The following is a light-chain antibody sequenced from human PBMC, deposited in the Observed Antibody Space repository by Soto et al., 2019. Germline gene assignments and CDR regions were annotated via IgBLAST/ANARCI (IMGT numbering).Light chain of an antibody. CDR1: QVIGIY. V-gene: IGKV1-9*01. Sequence: DIQLTQSPSFLSASVGDSVTITCRASQVIGIYLAWYQQKPGKAPKLLISAASTLQTGVPSRFSGSGSGTEFTLTISTLQPDDFATYYCQQYNSYPLTFGGGTKVDIK. CDR3: QQYNSYPLT. J-gene: IGKJ4*01. CDR2: AAS.